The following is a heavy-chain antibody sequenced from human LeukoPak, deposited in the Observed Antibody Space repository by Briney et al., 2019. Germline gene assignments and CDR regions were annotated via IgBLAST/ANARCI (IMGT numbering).Heavy chain of an antibody. J-gene: IGHJ6*03. CDR2: MNPNSGNT. V-gene: IGHV1-8*01. CDR3: ARGGRVVVVAATPTYYYYMDV. CDR1: GYTFTSYD. D-gene: IGHD2-15*01. Sequence: ASVKVSCKASGYTFTSYDINWVRQATGQGLEWMGWMNPNSGNTGYAQKFQGRVTMTRNTSISTAYMELSSLRSEDTAVYYCARGGRVVVVAATPTYYYYMDVWGKGTTVTISS.